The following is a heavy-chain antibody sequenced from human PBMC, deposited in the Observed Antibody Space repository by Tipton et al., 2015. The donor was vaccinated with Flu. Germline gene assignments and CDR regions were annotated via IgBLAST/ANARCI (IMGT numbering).Heavy chain of an antibody. CDR3: ARGGVLHYYYYYGMDV. J-gene: IGHJ6*02. CDR2: INHSGST. CDR1: GGSFSGYY. V-gene: IGHV4-34*01. D-gene: IGHD2-8*01. Sequence: LRLSCAVYGGSFSGYYWSWIRQTPGKGLEWIGEINHSGSTNYNPSLKSRVTISVDTSKNQFSLKLSSVTAADTAVYYCARGGVLHYYYYYGMDVWGQGTTVTVSS.